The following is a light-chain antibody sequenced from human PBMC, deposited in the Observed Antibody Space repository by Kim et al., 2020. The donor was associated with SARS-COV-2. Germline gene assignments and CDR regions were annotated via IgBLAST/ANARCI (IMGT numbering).Light chain of an antibody. CDR1: GDKY. CDR2: QDT. V-gene: IGLV3-1*01. Sequence: GDKYACWHQQKPGQSPVLVIYQDTKRPSGIPERFSGSNSGNTATLIISGTQAMDEADYYCQAWDSRNVVFGGGTQLTVL. CDR3: QAWDSRNVV. J-gene: IGLJ2*01.